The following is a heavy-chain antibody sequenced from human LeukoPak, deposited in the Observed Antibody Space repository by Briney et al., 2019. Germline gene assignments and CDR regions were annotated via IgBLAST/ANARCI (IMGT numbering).Heavy chain of an antibody. J-gene: IGHJ3*02. CDR1: GFTFSSYG. Sequence: PGGSLRLSCAASGFTFSSYGMHWVRQAPGKGLEWVAVISYDGSNKYYADSVKGRFTISRDNSKNTLYLQMNSLRAEDTAVYYCAKDRGGSWLRAFDIWGQGTMVTVSS. CDR2: ISYDGSNK. D-gene: IGHD3-16*01. V-gene: IGHV3-30*18. CDR3: AKDRGGSWLRAFDI.